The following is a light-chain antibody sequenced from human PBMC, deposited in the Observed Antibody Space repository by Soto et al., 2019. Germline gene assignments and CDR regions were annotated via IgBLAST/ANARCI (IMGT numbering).Light chain of an antibody. J-gene: IGLJ2*01. Sequence: QSVLTPPPAVSAAPGQKVTISCSGSSSNIGNNYVSWYQQLPGTAPKLLIYDNNKRPSGIPDRFSGSKSGTSGTLDITGLQTGDEGDYYCATWDYSLTGEVFGGGTKLTVL. CDR2: DNN. V-gene: IGLV1-51*01. CDR3: ATWDYSLTGEV. CDR1: SSNIGNNY.